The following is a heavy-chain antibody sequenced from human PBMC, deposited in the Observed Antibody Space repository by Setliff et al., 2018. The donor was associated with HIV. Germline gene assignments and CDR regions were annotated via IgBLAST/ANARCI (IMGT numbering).Heavy chain of an antibody. V-gene: IGHV4-4*08. CDR1: GGSISSYY. CDR2: TYTSVT. CDR3: ARQFWMLTTLYFDS. D-gene: IGHD3-16*01. J-gene: IGHJ4*02. Sequence: PSETLSLTCTVSGGSISSYYWSWIRQPPGKGLEWVGYTYTSVTNYNPSLKSRLTITQHTSKNHFSLSLSSVTAADTAVYYCARQFWMLTTLYFDSLGPGTLVTVSS.